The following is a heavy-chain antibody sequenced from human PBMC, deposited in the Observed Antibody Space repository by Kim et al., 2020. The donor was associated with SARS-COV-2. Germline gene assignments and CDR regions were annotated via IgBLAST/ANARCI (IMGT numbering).Heavy chain of an antibody. CDR2: IWYDGSNK. CDR3: ARDWWRYDFWSGYFGGMDV. D-gene: IGHD3-3*01. J-gene: IGHJ6*02. V-gene: IGHV3-33*01. CDR1: GFTFSSYG. Sequence: GGSLRLSCAASGFTFSSYGMHWVRQAPGKGLEWVAVIWYDGSNKYYADSVKGRFTISRDNSKNTLYLQMNSLRAEDTAVYYCARDWWRYDFWSGYFGGMDVWGQGTTVTVSS.